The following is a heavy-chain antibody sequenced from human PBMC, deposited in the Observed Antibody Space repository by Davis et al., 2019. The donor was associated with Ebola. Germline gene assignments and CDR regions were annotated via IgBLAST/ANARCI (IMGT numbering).Heavy chain of an antibody. J-gene: IGHJ5*02. Sequence: MPSETLSLTCAVYGGSFSDYFWSWIRQPPEKGLEWIGEIHHSGKSTYNPSLKSRVTISVDKSKNQFSLKLTSVTAADTAVYYCAREPVIWNRFDPWGQGTLVTVSS. D-gene: IGHD3-16*02. CDR3: AREPVIWNRFDP. CDR2: IHHSGKS. CDR1: GGSFSDYF. V-gene: IGHV4-34*01.